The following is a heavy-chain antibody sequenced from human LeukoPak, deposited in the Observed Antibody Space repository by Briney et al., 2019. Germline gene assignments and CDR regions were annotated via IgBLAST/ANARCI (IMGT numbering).Heavy chain of an antibody. D-gene: IGHD5-12*01. CDR1: GFTFSSYG. CDR2: IWYDGSNK. V-gene: IGHV3-33*08. Sequence: GRSLRLSCAASGFTFSSYGMHWVRQAPGKGLEWVAVIWYDGSNKHYADCVKGRFTISRDNSNNTLYLQMNSLRAEDTAVYYCVRALYRWSFSGYENSGPEPDYWGQGSLVTVSS. CDR3: VRALYRWSFSGYENSGPEPDY. J-gene: IGHJ4*02.